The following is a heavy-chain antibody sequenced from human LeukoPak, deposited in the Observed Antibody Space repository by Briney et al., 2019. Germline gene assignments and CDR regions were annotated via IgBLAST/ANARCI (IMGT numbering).Heavy chain of an antibody. J-gene: IGHJ4*02. V-gene: IGHV1-2*02. Sequence: ASVKVSCKASGYTFTVYYMHWVRQAPGQGLEWMGIINPNCGGTNYAQKFQGRVTMTRDTSTNTAYMELSSLRSDDTAAYDCARATAQLLSVPGYFFWGQGTLVTVSS. CDR2: INPNCGGT. CDR1: GYTFTVYY. D-gene: IGHD2-2*01. CDR3: ARATAQLLSVPGYFF.